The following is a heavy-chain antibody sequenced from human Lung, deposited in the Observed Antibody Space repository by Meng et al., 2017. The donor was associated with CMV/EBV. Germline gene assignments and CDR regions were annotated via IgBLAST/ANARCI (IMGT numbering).Heavy chain of an antibody. V-gene: IGHV4-39*01. J-gene: IGHJ6*02. CDR1: GGSISSSSYY. Sequence: GSLRLXCTVSGGSISSSSYYWGWIRQPPGKGLEWIGSIYYGGSTYYNPSLKSRVTISVDTSKNQFSLKLSSVTAADTAVYYCARQSRRFHYYYGMDVWGQGXTVTVSS. CDR2: IYYGGST. D-gene: IGHD2-21*01. CDR3: ARQSRRFHYYYGMDV.